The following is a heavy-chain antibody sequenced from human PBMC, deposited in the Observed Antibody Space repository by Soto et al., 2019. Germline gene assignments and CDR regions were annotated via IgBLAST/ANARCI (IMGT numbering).Heavy chain of an antibody. D-gene: IGHD3-10*01. CDR3: ARDPTAYYYGSGNPVPL. CDR1: GDSISSGAYY. Sequence: SETLSLTCTVSGDSISSGAYYWSWIRQYPGKGLEWIGYIYYNGSTHYNPSLKSRVTISVDTSKNQFSLKLSSVTAADTAVYYCARDPTAYYYGSGNPVPLRGQGTLVTVSS. CDR2: IYYNGST. V-gene: IGHV4-31*03. J-gene: IGHJ4*02.